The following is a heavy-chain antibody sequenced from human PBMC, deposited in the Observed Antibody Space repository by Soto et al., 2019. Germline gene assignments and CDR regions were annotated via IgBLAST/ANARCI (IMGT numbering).Heavy chain of an antibody. CDR1: GGSISSYY. J-gene: IGHJ6*02. V-gene: IGHV4-4*07. D-gene: IGHD6-13*01. CDR2: IYTSGGS. CDR3: ARGAAAGADYGMGV. Sequence: LTCTVYGGSISSYYWNWIRQPAGKGLEWIGRIYTSGGSNYNPSLKSRVTMSVDTSKKQFSLKLSSVTAADTAVYYCARGAAAGADYGMGVWGRGTTVTVSS.